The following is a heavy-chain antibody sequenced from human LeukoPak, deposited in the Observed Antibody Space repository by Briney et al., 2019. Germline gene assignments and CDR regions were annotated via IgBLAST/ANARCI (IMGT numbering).Heavy chain of an antibody. D-gene: IGHD2-2*01. J-gene: IGHJ5*02. CDR1: GFTFSSYS. CDR2: ISSSSYI. V-gene: IGHV3-21*01. CDR3: ARDEGYCSSTSCSPEWFDP. Sequence: GGSLRLSCAASGFTFSSYSMNWVRQAPGKGLEWVSSISSSSYIYYADSVKGRFTISRDNAKNSLYLQMNSLRAEDTAVYYCARDEGYCSSTSCSPEWFDPWGQGTLVTVSS.